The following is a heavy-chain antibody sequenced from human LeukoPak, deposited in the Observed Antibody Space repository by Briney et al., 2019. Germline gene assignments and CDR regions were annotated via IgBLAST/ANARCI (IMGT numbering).Heavy chain of an antibody. Sequence: GESLKISCKASGYSFTTYWIGWVRQMAGKGLEWMGIIYPADSTAHYSPSFQGQVTISVDKSINTAYLQWSSLKASDTAMYYCARPLVVAALDAFDIWGQGTMVTVSS. D-gene: IGHD2-15*01. J-gene: IGHJ3*02. V-gene: IGHV5-51*01. CDR3: ARPLVVAALDAFDI. CDR2: IYPADSTA. CDR1: GYSFTTYW.